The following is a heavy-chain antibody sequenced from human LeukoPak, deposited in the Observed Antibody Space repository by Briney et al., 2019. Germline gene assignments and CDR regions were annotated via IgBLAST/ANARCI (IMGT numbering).Heavy chain of an antibody. CDR3: AKTYSGSSRFLQNYYYMDV. J-gene: IGHJ6*03. D-gene: IGHD6-6*01. CDR1: GFTFSSYW. V-gene: IGHV3-74*01. CDR2: INSDGSST. Sequence: GGSLRLSCAASGFTFSSYWMHWVRQAPGKGLVWVSRINSDGSSTSYADSVKGRFTISRDNAKNTLYLQMNSLRAEVTVVYYCAKTYSGSSRFLQNYYYMDVAGKGSTGTLSS.